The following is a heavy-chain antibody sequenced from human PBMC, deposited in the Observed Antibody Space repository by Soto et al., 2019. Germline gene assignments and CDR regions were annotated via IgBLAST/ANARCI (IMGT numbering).Heavy chain of an antibody. Sequence: QVQLVQSGAEVKKPGASVKVSCKASGYTFSNYGISWVRQAPGQGLEWMGWISAYNGNTNYAQKLQGRVTMTTDTSTSTAYMELRSLRSDDTAVYYCAREPTSEQLRLHYYGMDVWGQGTTVTVSS. J-gene: IGHJ6*02. CDR2: ISAYNGNT. CDR1: GYTFSNYG. D-gene: IGHD5-18*01. CDR3: AREPTSEQLRLHYYGMDV. V-gene: IGHV1-18*01.